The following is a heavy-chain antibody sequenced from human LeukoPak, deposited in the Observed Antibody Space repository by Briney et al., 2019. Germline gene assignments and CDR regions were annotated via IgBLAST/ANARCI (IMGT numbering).Heavy chain of an antibody. V-gene: IGHV4-34*01. CDR3: ARKNDFDI. J-gene: IGHJ3*02. D-gene: IGHD2/OR15-2a*01. Sequence: SETLSLTCAVYGGSFSGYYWTWIRQPPGKGLEWIGEINHSGSTNYNPFLKSRVTISVDTSKNQFSLNLSSVTAADTAVYYCARKNDFDIWGQGTLVTVSS. CDR2: INHSGST. CDR1: GGSFSGYY.